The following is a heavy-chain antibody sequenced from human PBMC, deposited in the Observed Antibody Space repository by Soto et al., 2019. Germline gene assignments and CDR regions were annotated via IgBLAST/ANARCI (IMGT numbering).Heavy chain of an antibody. J-gene: IGHJ4*02. D-gene: IGHD2-15*01. Sequence: SETLSLTCTVSGGSISSGGYYWSWIRQHPGKGLEWIGYIYYSGSTYYNPSLKSRVTISVDTSKNQFSLKLSSVTAADTAVYYCARKDLMGCSGGSCYDVPSGFDYWGQGTLVTVSS. CDR1: GGSISSGGYY. V-gene: IGHV4-31*03. CDR3: ARKDLMGCSGGSCYDVPSGFDY. CDR2: IYYSGST.